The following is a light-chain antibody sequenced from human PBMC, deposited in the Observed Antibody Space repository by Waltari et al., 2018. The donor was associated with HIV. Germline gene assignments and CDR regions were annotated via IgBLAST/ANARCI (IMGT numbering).Light chain of an antibody. J-gene: IGKJ2*03. CDR1: QRVSSN. V-gene: IGKV3-15*01. CDR3: QQYNAWPLYS. Sequence: EIVMTQSPATPPVSPGESVTLSCRASQRVSSNLAWYEQRPGQAPRLLIFAASTRAPGIPARVSGSGSGTEFTLTISSLQSEDFAVYYCQQYNAWPLYSFGQGTKLEI. CDR2: AAS.